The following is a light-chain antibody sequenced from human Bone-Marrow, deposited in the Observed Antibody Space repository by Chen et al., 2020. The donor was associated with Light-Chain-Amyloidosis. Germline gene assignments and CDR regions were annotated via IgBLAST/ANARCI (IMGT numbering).Light chain of an antibody. V-gene: IGLV2-14*01. J-gene: IGLJ1*01. Sequence: QSALTQPATVYGSPGQSITVTCTGTSSDVGGDNHVSWYQQHPDKAPKLIIYEVTNRPSWVPARFSGSKSDNPASLTISWLQTEGEADYFCSSFTITNTLFFGCWTRVTFL. CDR2: EVT. CDR1: SSDVGGDNH. CDR3: SSFTITNTLF.